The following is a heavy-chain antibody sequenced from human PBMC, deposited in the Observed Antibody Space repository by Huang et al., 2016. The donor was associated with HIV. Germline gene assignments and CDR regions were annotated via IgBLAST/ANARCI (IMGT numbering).Heavy chain of an antibody. Sequence: QLVQSGAEVKKPGESLKISCKGSGDTFTNSWIGWVRQMPGKGLEGWGLIYPSDSDTKCSPPFQGHVTLSADKPISTAFLQWSSLKASDTAMYYCARRQWLRQTWGAFNIWGQGTMVIVSS. V-gene: IGHV5-51*04. CDR2: IYPSDSDT. CDR1: GDTFTNSW. J-gene: IGHJ3*02. D-gene: IGHD6-19*01. CDR3: ARRQWLRQTWGAFNI.